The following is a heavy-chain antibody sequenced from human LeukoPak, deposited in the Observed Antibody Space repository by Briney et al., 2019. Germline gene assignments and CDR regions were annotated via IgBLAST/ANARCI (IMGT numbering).Heavy chain of an antibody. CDR3: ARGYTSGWSPALDI. CDR1: GGSISSCY. Sequence: SETLSLTCTVSGGSISSCYWTWIRQPPGKGLEWIGYIYFSGSTNYNPSLKNRVTFSVDTSKNQFSLNLSSVTAADTAVYYCARGYTSGWSPALDIWGQGTMVTVSS. V-gene: IGHV4-59*01. D-gene: IGHD6-19*01. CDR2: IYFSGST. J-gene: IGHJ3*02.